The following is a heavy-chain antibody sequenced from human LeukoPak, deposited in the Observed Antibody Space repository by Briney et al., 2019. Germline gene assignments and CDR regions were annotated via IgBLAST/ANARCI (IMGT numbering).Heavy chain of an antibody. CDR2: IKQDGSER. J-gene: IGHJ6*03. CDR1: GFTFSSYW. CDR3: ASRVYYYYMDV. Sequence: PGGSLRLSCAASGFTFSSYWMSWVRQAPGKGLEWVANIKQDGSERYYVDSVKGRFTISRDNAKNSLYLQMNSLRAEDTAVYYCASRVYYYYMDVWGKGTTVTVSS. V-gene: IGHV3-7*01.